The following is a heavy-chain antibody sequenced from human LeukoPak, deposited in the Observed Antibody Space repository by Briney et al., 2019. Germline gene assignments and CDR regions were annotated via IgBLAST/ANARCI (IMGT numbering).Heavy chain of an antibody. D-gene: IGHD4-23*01. CDR2: IYYSGST. Sequence: SETLSLTCTVSGGSISSSSYYWGWIRQPPGKGLEWIGSIYYSGSTYYNPSLKSRVTISVDTSKNQFSLKLSSVTAADTAVYYCARDRHRTYGGNSGFDYWGQGTLVTVSS. CDR1: GGSISSSSYY. J-gene: IGHJ4*02. CDR3: ARDRHRTYGGNSGFDY. V-gene: IGHV4-39*07.